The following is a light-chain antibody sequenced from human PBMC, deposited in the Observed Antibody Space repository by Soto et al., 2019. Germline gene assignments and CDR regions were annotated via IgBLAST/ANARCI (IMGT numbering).Light chain of an antibody. V-gene: IGKV1-5*03. CDR3: QQYNSYPLT. CDR2: KAS. Sequence: DIQMTQSPSTLSASVGDRVTITCRTSQSIRSWLSWYQQKPGKAPNLLIYKASSLESGVPPRFSGSGSGTEFTLTISSLQPDEFATYYCQQYNSYPLTFGGGTKVEIK. J-gene: IGKJ4*01. CDR1: QSIRSW.